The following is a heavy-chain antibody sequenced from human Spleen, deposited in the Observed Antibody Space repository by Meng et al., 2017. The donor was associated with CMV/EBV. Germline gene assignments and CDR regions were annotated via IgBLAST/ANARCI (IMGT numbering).Heavy chain of an antibody. V-gene: IGHV3-7*01. CDR2: IKEDGSEK. CDR3: ARDMFRGNDAFDI. J-gene: IGHJ3*02. CDR1: GFIFNSYW. Sequence: GGSLRLSCEVSGFIFNSYWMTWVRQAPGKGLEWVANIKEDGSEKYYVDSVKGRFTISRDNAKNSLFLQMNSLRAEDTAVYYCARDMFRGNDAFDIWGQGRLVTVSS. D-gene: IGHD3-10*02.